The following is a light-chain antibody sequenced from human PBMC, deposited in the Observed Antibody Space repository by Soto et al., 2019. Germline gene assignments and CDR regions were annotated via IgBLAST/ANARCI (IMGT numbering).Light chain of an antibody. CDR2: DVS. V-gene: IGLV2-14*01. J-gene: IGLJ2*01. CDR1: SSDIGGYNY. Sequence: QSALTQPASVSGSPGQSITIPCTGTSSDIGGYNYVSWYLQHPGKAPQLMIYDVSNRPSGVSNRFSGSKSGNTATLTISGLQAEDEAEYYCTSYTSSVSRDVFGGGTQLTVL. CDR3: TSYTSSVSRDV.